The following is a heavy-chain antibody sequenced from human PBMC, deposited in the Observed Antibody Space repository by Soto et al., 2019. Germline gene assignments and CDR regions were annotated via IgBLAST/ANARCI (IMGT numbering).Heavy chain of an antibody. J-gene: IGHJ4*02. CDR1: GFTFSSYW. D-gene: IGHD2-15*01. CDR3: VRTSLVLAAATREDY. Sequence: EVQLVESGGGLVQPGESLRLSCAASGFTFSSYWMHWVRQAPGKGLVWVSRINSDGSSTSYAGSVKGRFTISRDNAKNTLYLQMNRLRAEDTAVYYCVRTSLVLAAATREDYLGQGTLVTVSS. CDR2: INSDGSST. V-gene: IGHV3-74*01.